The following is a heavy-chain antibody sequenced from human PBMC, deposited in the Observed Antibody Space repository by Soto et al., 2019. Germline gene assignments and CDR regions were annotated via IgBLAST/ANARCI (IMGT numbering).Heavy chain of an antibody. D-gene: IGHD6-19*01. CDR3: ARESSGWYGGAYYYYYGMDV. J-gene: IGHJ6*02. V-gene: IGHV3-13*01. Sequence: EVQLVESGGGLVQPGGSLRLSCAASGFTFSSYVMHWVRQATGKGLEWVSAIGTAGDTYYPGSVKGRFTISRENAKNSLYLQMNSLRAEDTAVYYCARESSGWYGGAYYYYYGMDVWGQGTTVTVSS. CDR2: IGTAGDT. CDR1: GFTFSSYV.